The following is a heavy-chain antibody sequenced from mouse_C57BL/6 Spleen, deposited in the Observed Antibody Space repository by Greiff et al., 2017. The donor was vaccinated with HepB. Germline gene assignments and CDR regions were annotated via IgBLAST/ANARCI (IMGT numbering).Heavy chain of an antibody. CDR2: IDPETGGT. Sequence: QVQLKESGAELVRPGASVTLSCKASGYTFTDYEMHWVKQTPVHGLEWIGAIDPETGGTAYNQKFKGKAILTADKSSSTAYMELRSLTSEDSAVYYCTRPDYGSSLYARDYWGQGTAVTVSS. V-gene: IGHV1-15*01. J-gene: IGHJ4*01. CDR3: TRPDYGSSLYARDY. CDR1: GYTFTDYE. D-gene: IGHD1-1*01.